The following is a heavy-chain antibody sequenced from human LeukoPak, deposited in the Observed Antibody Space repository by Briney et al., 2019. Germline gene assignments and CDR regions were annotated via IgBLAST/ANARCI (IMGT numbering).Heavy chain of an antibody. CDR1: GGSISSGDYY. V-gene: IGHV4-30-4*08. CDR3: AREPYSSSPSVEYFDL. Sequence: SETLSLTCTVSGGSISSGDYYWSWIRQPPGKGLEWIGYIYYSGSTYYNPSLKSRVTISVDTSKNQFSLKLSSVTAADAAVYYCAREPYSSSPSVEYFDLWGRGTLVTVSS. J-gene: IGHJ2*01. CDR2: IYYSGST. D-gene: IGHD6-6*01.